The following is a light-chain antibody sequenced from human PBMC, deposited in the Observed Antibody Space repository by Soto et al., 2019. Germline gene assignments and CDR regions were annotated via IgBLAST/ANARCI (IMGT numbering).Light chain of an antibody. Sequence: QSVLTQPASVSGSPGQSITISCTGTSSDVGGFNYVSWYQHHPGKAPKPIIYDVTNRPSGVSNRFSGSKSGNTASLTISGLQAEDEADYYCSSYSTTSTLFVFGTGTKVTVL. V-gene: IGLV2-14*01. CDR2: DVT. CDR1: SSDVGGFNY. CDR3: SSYSTTSTLFV. J-gene: IGLJ1*01.